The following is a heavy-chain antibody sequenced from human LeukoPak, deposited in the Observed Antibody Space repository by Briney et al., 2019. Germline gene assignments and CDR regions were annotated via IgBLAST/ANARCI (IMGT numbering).Heavy chain of an antibody. D-gene: IGHD6-13*01. Sequence: GGSLRLSCAASGFTFSSYAMSWLRQAPGKGLEGVSAISGSGGSTYYADSVKGRFTISRDNSKNTLYLQMNSRRAEDTAVYYCAKDEGSSWSYYFDYWGQGTLVTVSS. J-gene: IGHJ4*02. V-gene: IGHV3-23*01. CDR2: ISGSGGST. CDR3: AKDEGSSWSYYFDY. CDR1: GFTFSSYA.